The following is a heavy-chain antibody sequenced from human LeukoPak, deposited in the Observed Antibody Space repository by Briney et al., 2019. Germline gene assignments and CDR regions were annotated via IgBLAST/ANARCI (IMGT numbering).Heavy chain of an antibody. Sequence: PSQTLSLTCAISGDSVSSNCAAWTWFRQSPSRGLEWLGRTYYRSKWYNDYAVTVKSRIIINPDTSKNQFSLQLNSVTPEDTAVYYCVRDRWFGELDVWGQGTTVTVSS. CDR2: TYYRSKWYN. CDR3: VRDRWFGELDV. J-gene: IGHJ6*02. CDR1: GDSVSSNCAA. V-gene: IGHV6-1*01. D-gene: IGHD3-10*01.